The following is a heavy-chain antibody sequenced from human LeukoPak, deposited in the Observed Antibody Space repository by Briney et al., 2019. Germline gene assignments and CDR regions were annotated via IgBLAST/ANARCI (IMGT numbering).Heavy chain of an antibody. V-gene: IGHV4-59*01. D-gene: IGHD3-10*01. J-gene: IGHJ4*02. CDR1: GGSISSYY. Sequence: SETLSLTCTVSGGSISSYYWSWIRQPPGKGLEWIGYIYYSGSTNYNPSLKSRVTISVDTSKNQFSLKLSSVTAADTAVYYCARAPALRGPNGTYYFDYWGQGTLVTVSS. CDR3: ARAPALRGPNGTYYFDY. CDR2: IYYSGST.